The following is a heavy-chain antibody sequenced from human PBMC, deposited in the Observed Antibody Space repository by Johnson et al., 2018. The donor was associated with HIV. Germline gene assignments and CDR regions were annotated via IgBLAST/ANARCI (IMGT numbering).Heavy chain of an antibody. CDR2: ISRSGSTI. CDR1: GFTFSDDY. CDR3: AKDMARWLQLSAFDI. Sequence: QVQLVESGGGLVKPGGSLRLSCAASGFTFSDDYMSWIRQAPGKGLEWVSYISRSGSTITYADSVKGRLTISRDNTKNSLSLQMNSLRAEDTALYYCAKDMARWLQLSAFDIWGQGTMVTVSS. J-gene: IGHJ3*02. V-gene: IGHV3-11*01. D-gene: IGHD5-24*01.